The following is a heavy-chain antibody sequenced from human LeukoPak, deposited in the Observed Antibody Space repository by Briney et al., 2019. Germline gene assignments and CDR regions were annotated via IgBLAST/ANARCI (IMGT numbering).Heavy chain of an antibody. CDR1: GGSISSSSYY. J-gene: IGHJ6*03. CDR3: ARVYYYDSSGLDGYYYYMDV. CDR2: IYYSGST. Sequence: PSETLSLTCTVSGGSISSSSYYWGWIRQPPGKGLEWIGSIYYSGSTYYNPSLKSRVTISVDTSKNQFSLELSSVTAADTAVYYCARVYYYDSSGLDGYYYYMDVWGKGTTVTVSS. V-gene: IGHV4-39*07. D-gene: IGHD3-22*01.